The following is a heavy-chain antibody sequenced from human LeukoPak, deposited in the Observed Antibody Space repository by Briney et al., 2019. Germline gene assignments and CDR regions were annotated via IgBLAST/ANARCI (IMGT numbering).Heavy chain of an antibody. D-gene: IGHD2-15*01. CDR3: AKEEWPFDCSGGSCYYGPAFDY. Sequence: PGGSLRLSCAASGFTFSSYAMSWVRQAPGKGLEWVSAISGSGGSTYYADSVKGRFTISRDNSKNTLYLQMNSLRAEDTAVYYCAKEEWPFDCSGGSCYYGPAFDYWGQGTLVTVSS. CDR1: GFTFSSYA. CDR2: ISGSGGST. V-gene: IGHV3-23*01. J-gene: IGHJ4*02.